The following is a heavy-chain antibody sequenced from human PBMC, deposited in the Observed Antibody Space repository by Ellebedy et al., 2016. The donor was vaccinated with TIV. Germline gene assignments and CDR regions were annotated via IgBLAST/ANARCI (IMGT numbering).Heavy chain of an antibody. CDR1: GFDFDTYG. J-gene: IGHJ3*02. V-gene: IGHV3-23*01. Sequence: GGSLRLSXETSGFDFDTYGLNWVRQAPGKGLEWVSGISGSDGSTYYADSVRGRFTVSRDSSKNTLNLQMNNLRADDTAVYYCAKDYFYDTSAGAFDIWGQGTMVTVSS. D-gene: IGHD3-22*01. CDR3: AKDYFYDTSAGAFDI. CDR2: ISGSDGST.